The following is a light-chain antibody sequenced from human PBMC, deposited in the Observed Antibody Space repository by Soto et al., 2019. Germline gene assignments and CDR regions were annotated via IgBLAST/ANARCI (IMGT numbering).Light chain of an antibody. CDR2: EVS. CDR3: SSRTTSNPYV. CDR1: SSDIGAYNS. Sequence: QSALTQPASVSGSPGQSITISCTGTSSDIGAYNSVSWYQQHPGKAPKLMIYEVSNRPSGVSNRFSASKSVNTASLTISGLQAEDEADYYCSSRTTSNPYVFGTGTQLTVL. V-gene: IGLV2-14*01. J-gene: IGLJ1*01.